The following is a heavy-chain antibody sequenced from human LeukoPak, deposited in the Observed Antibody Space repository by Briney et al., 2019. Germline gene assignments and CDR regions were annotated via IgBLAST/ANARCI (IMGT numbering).Heavy chain of an antibody. Sequence: SETLSLTCDVSGDSNDDINTCCWWTWVRQSPGKGLEWIGEVSHSGDTNYNPSLKSRVTMSVDTSKNQFSLKLSSVTAADTAVYYCATEWQQLVWSSFDYWGQGTLVTVSS. D-gene: IGHD6-13*01. CDR2: VSHSGDT. CDR1: GDSNDDINTCCW. V-gene: IGHV4-4*02. CDR3: ATEWQQLVWSSFDY. J-gene: IGHJ4*02.